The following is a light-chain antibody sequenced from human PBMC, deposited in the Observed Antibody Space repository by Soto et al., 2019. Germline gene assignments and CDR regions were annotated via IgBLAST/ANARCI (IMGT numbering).Light chain of an antibody. CDR3: MQSSHLRT. Sequence: IVLTQTPLTASVTHGEPASFSCGSSESLLHSDGNTHLSWLHQRPGQPPRLLIYQISKQLSGVPDRFSGSGAGTNFTLKISRVEVEDVGTFFCMQSSHLRTFGQGTKVEI. CDR1: ESLLHSDGNTH. V-gene: IGKV2-24*01. CDR2: QIS. J-gene: IGKJ1*01.